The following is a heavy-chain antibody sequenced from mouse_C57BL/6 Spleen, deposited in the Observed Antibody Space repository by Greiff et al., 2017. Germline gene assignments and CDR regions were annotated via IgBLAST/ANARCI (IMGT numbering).Heavy chain of an antibody. J-gene: IGHJ4*01. CDR3: ARFITTVVAGSYYAMDY. D-gene: IGHD1-1*01. CDR1: GYTFTSYW. Sequence: VQLQQPGAELVKPGASVKMSCKASGYTFTSYWITWVKQRPGQGLEWIGDIYPGSGSTNYNEKFKSKATLTVDTSSSTAYMQLSSLTSEDSAVYYCARFITTVVAGSYYAMDYWGQGTSVTVSS. V-gene: IGHV1-55*01. CDR2: IYPGSGST.